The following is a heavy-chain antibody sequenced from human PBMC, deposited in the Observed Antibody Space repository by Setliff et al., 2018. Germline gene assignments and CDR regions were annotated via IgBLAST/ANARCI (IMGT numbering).Heavy chain of an antibody. D-gene: IGHD1-7*01. J-gene: IGHJ4*02. CDR3: ARSLSTTLDY. Sequence: SETLSLTCTVSGGSISSGSYYWSWIRQPAGKGLEWIGRIYTSGSTNYNPSLKSRVTIPVDTSKNQFSLKLSSVTAADTAVYYCARSLSTTLDYWGQGTLVTV. CDR2: IYTSGST. CDR1: GGSISSGSYY. V-gene: IGHV4-61*02.